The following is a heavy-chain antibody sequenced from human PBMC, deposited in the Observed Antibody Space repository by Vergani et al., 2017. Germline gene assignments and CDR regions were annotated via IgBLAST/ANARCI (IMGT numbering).Heavy chain of an antibody. V-gene: IGHV3-23*01. CDR1: GFTFSSYA. Sequence: EMQLLESRGGLVQPGGSLRLSCAASGFTFSSYAMSWVRQAPGKGLEWVSAISGSGGSTYYADSVKGRFTISRDNSKNTLYLQMNSLRAEDTAVYYCAKVAGYNWNYDYFDYWGQGTLVTVSS. D-gene: IGHD1-7*01. J-gene: IGHJ4*02. CDR2: ISGSGGST. CDR3: AKVAGYNWNYDYFDY.